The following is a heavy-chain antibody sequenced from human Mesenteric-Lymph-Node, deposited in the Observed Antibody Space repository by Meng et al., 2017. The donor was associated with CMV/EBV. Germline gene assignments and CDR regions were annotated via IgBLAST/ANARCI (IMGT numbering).Heavy chain of an antibody. J-gene: IGHJ6*02. Sequence: GESLKISCAASGFTVGGNYMNWVRQAPGKGLEWVSGISGGGSNTYYADSVKGRFTISRDNSKSTLYLQMNSLRAEDTAVYYCASSTSRDTSHYGMDVWGQGTTVTVSS. CDR1: GFTVGGNY. CDR2: ISGGGSNT. V-gene: IGHV3-53*05. CDR3: ASSTSRDTSHYGMDV. D-gene: IGHD2-2*02.